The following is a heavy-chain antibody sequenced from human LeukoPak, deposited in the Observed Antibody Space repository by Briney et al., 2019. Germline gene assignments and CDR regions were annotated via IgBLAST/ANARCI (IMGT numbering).Heavy chain of an antibody. J-gene: IGHJ4*02. V-gene: IGHV4-31*03. CDR3: ARAYLPFNYFDY. CDR2: IYYSGST. CDR1: GGSISSGGYY. Sequence: SETLSLTCTVPGGSISSGGYYWSWIRQHPGKGLEWIGYIYYSGSTYYNPSLKSRVTISVDTSKNQFSLKLSSVTAADTAVYYCARAYLPFNYFDYWGQGTLVTVSS.